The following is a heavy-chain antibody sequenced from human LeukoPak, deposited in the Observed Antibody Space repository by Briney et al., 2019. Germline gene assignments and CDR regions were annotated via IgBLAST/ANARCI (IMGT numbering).Heavy chain of an antibody. CDR3: ARDRVPVAGTRGSFDY. CDR2: ISSSGASM. V-gene: IGHV3-48*03. Sequence: GGSLRLSCAASGFTFSSYKMNWVRRAPGKGLEWVSSISSSGASMYYADSVKGRFTISRDNAKNSLYLQMNSLRAEDTAVYYCARDRVPVAGTRGSFDYWGQGTLVTVSS. CDR1: GFTFSSYK. D-gene: IGHD6-19*01. J-gene: IGHJ4*02.